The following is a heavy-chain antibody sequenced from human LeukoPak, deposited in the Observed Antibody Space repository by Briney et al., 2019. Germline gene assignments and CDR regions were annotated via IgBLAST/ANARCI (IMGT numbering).Heavy chain of an antibody. D-gene: IGHD3-22*01. J-gene: IGHJ4*02. CDR3: ARGDYDSSGYYYSYYFDY. CDR1: GGSISSGGYS. Sequence: PSQTLFLTCAVSGGSISSGGYSWSWIRQPPGKGLEWIGYIYHSGSTYYNPSLKSRVTISVDRSKNQFSLKLSSVTAADTAVYYCARGDYDSSGYYYSYYFDYWGQGTLVTVSS. V-gene: IGHV4-30-2*01. CDR2: IYHSGST.